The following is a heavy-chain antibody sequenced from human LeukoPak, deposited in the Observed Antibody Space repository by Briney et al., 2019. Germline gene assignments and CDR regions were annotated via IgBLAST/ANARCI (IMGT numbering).Heavy chain of an antibody. CDR3: ATHPMATIPYYFDY. Sequence: SETLSLTCAVYGGSFSGYYWSWIRQPPGKGLEWIGEINHSGSTNYNPSLKSRATISVDTSKNQFSLKLSSVTAADTAVYYCATHPMATIPYYFDYWGQGTLVTVSS. CDR2: INHSGST. D-gene: IGHD5-24*01. V-gene: IGHV4-34*01. CDR1: GGSFSGYY. J-gene: IGHJ4*02.